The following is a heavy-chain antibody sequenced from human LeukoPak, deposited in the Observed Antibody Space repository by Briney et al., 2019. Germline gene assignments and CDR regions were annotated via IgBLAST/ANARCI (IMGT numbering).Heavy chain of an antibody. V-gene: IGHV3-7*01. CDR2: IKRGGSEK. Sequence: GGSLRLSCAASGFTFGNYWMACVRQAPGKGLEWVASIKRGGSEKYYVDSMRGRFTISRDNADNPLYLQMNSLTAEDTAVYNCVRDPGRGGEFDYWGQGTLVTVSS. J-gene: IGHJ4*02. CDR3: VRDPGRGGEFDY. D-gene: IGHD3-10*01. CDR1: GFTFGNYW.